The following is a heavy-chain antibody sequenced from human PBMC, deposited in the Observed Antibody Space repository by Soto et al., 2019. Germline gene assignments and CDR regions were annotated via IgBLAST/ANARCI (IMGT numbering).Heavy chain of an antibody. J-gene: IGHJ4*02. D-gene: IGHD6-13*01. CDR3: AKIYSSNWPFEY. CDR1: GFTFSNYW. V-gene: IGHV3-74*01. CDR2: INNDGSST. Sequence: VQLVESGGGLVQPGGSLRLSCAASGFTFSNYWMHWVRQAPGKGLVWVSRINNDGSSTNYADSVKGRFTISRDNAKNTVHLQMNSLRAEDTAVYYCAKIYSSNWPFEYWGQGALVTVSS.